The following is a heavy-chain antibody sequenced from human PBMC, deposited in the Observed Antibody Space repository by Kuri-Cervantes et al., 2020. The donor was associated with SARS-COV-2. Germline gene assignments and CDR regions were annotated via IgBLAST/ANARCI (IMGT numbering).Heavy chain of an antibody. J-gene: IGHJ4*02. CDR3: ARASRLNSSGCYYSDPLLYFDY. V-gene: IGHV4-34*01. D-gene: IGHD3-22*01. Sequence: SETLSLTCAVYGGSFSGYCWSWIRQPPGKGLEWIGEINHSGSTNYNPSLKSRVTLSVDTSKNQFSLKLSSVTAADTAVYYFARASRLNSSGCYYSDPLLYFDYWGQGTLVTVSS. CDR2: INHSGST. CDR1: GGSFSGYC.